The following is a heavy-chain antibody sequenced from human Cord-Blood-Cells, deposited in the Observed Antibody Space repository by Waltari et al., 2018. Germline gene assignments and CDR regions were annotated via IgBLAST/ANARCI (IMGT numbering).Heavy chain of an antibody. J-gene: IGHJ5*02. CDR2: IYHSGST. V-gene: IGHV4-38-2*02. CDR3: ARGVVVVPAAMYNWFDP. CDR1: GYSISSGYY. Sequence: QVQLQESGPGLVKPSETLSLTCTVSGYSISSGYYWGWIRQPPGKGLEWIGSIYHSGSTYSTPSLKSRVTISVDTSKNQFSLKLSSVTAADTAVYYCARGVVVVPAAMYNWFDPWGQGTLVTVSS. D-gene: IGHD2-2*01.